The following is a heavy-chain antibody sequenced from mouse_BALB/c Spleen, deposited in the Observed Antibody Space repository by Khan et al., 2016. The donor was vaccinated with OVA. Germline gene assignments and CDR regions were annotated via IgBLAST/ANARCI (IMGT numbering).Heavy chain of an antibody. D-gene: IGHD1-1*01. Sequence: EVELVESGGDLVKPEGSLKLSCAASGFTFSTYGMSWVRQTPDKRLEWVATISSGGSYTYYPDSVQGRFTISRDNDKNTLYPHMSSLKSEDTAMFYCARLAYYYDSEGLAYWGQGTLVTVSA. V-gene: IGHV5-6*01. J-gene: IGHJ3*01. CDR2: ISSGGSYT. CDR3: ARLAYYYDSEGLAY. CDR1: GFTFSTYG.